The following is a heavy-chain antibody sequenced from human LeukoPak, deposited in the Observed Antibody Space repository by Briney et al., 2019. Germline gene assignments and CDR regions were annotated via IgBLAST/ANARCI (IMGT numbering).Heavy chain of an antibody. CDR3: ARRPFGGKGAFDI. J-gene: IGHJ3*02. CDR1: GGSISSSSTYY. CDR2: IYYSGCT. D-gene: IGHD4-23*01. Sequence: SETLSLTCTVSGGSISSSSTYYWGWIRQPPGKGLEWIGTIYYSGCTYYNASLKSRVTISVDTSKNQFSLKLSSVTAADTAVYYCARRPFGGKGAFDIWGQGTMVTVSS. V-gene: IGHV4-39*01.